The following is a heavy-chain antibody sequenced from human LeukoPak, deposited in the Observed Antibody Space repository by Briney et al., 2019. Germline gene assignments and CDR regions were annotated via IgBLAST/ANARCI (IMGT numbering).Heavy chain of an antibody. D-gene: IGHD5-12*01. CDR3: ARGGYSGYALDY. J-gene: IGHJ4*02. V-gene: IGHV4-38-2*02. CDR1: GGSISSYY. Sequence: SETLSLTCTVSGGSISSYYWSWIRQPPGKGLEWIGSIYHSGSTYYNPSLKSRVTISVDTSKNQFSLKLSSVTAADTAVYYCARGGYSGYALDYWGQGTLVTVSS. CDR2: IYHSGST.